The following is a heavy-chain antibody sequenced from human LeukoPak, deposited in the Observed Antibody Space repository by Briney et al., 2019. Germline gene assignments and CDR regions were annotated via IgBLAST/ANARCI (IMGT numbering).Heavy chain of an antibody. J-gene: IGHJ4*02. V-gene: IGHV4-4*02. CDR1: GGSISSPNW. Sequence: SETLSLTCAVSGGSISSPNWWTWVRQPPGKGLEWIGETYHSGSTNYNPSLRSRVTMSVDTSRNQFSLKLSSVTAADTAVYYCARDIRGSGYHLFDYWGQGTLVTVSS. CDR3: ARDIRGSGYHLFDY. D-gene: IGHD3-22*01. CDR2: TYHSGST.